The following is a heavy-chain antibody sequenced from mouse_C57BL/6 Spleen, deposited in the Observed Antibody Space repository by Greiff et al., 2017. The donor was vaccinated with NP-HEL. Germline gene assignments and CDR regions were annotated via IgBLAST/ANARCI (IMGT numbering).Heavy chain of an antibody. Sequence: QVQLQQSGAELMKPGASVKLSCKATGYTFTGYWIEWVKQRPGHGLEWIGEILPGSGSTNYNEKFKGKATFTADTSSNTAYMKRSSLTTEDSAIYYCARLGRHYYYGTGFAYWGQGTLVTVSA. D-gene: IGHD1-1*01. CDR2: ILPGSGST. V-gene: IGHV1-9*01. CDR1: GYTFTGYW. CDR3: ARLGRHYYYGTGFAY. J-gene: IGHJ3*01.